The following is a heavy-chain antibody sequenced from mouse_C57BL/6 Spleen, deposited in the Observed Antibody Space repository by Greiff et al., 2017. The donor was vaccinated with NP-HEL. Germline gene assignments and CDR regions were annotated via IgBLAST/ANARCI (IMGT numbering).Heavy chain of an antibody. D-gene: IGHD2-3*01. Sequence: EVKVVESGEGLVKPGGSLKLSCAASGFTFSSYAMSWVRQTPEKRLEWVAYISSGGDYIYYADTVKGRFTISRDNARNTLYLQMSSLKSEDTAMYYCTRDRYDGYYVGFAYWGQGTLVTVSA. J-gene: IGHJ3*01. V-gene: IGHV5-9-1*02. CDR2: ISSGGDYI. CDR1: GFTFSSYA. CDR3: TRDRYDGYYVGFAY.